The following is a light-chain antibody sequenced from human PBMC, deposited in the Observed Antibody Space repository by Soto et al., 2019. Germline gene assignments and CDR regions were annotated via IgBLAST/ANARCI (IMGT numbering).Light chain of an antibody. CDR1: SSDVGGYNY. CDR3: SSYTSSSTPL. CDR2: DVS. V-gene: IGLV2-14*01. J-gene: IGLJ2*01. Sequence: QSALTQPASVSGSPGQSITISCTGTSSDVGGYNYVSWYQQHPGKAPKLMIYDVSNRPSGVSNRFSGSKSGNTASLTISGLPAEDEADYYCSSYTSSSTPLFGGGTKLTVL.